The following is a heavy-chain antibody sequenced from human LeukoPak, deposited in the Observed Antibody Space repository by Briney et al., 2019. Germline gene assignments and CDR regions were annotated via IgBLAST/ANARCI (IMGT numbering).Heavy chain of an antibody. CDR1: GGSISSDIYY. J-gene: IGHJ4*02. CDR2: TNHNGNS. V-gene: IGHV4-39*07. D-gene: IGHD3-10*01. Sequence: PSETLSLTCSVSGGSISSDIYYWGWIRQPPRKGVEWIASTNHNGNSAYKPSLRGRLTISLDTSQNQFSLKVTSVTAADTAVYYCVRDEASSGIKAIDYWGQGVLVTVSS. CDR3: VRDEASSGIKAIDY.